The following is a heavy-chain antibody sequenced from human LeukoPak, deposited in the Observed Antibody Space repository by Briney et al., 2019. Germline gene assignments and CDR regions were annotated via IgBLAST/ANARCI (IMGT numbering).Heavy chain of an antibody. D-gene: IGHD2-15*01. CDR2: IYYSGST. Sequence: SETLSLTCTVSGGSISSYYGSWIPQPPGKGLEWIGYIYYSGSTNYNPSLKSRVTISVDTSKNQISLKLSSVTAADTAVYYCARFGSEAFDIWGQGTMVTVSS. J-gene: IGHJ3*02. CDR1: GGSISSYY. V-gene: IGHV4-59*01. CDR3: ARFGSEAFDI.